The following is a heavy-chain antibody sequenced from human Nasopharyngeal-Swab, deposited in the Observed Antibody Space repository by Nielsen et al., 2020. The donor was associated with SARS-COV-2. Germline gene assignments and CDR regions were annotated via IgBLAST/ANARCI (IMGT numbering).Heavy chain of an antibody. CDR3: ARATDGSGSYYQLTYYYYGRDV. CDR1: GFTFRSYL. D-gene: IGHD3-10*01. Sequence: GESLKISCASSGFTFRSYLLNLVRPAAGKGLVWVSRINSDGSSTSYADSVKSRFTISRDNAKNTLYLQMNSLRAEDTAVYYCARATDGSGSYYQLTYYYYGRDVWGKGTTVTVSS. J-gene: IGHJ6*04. CDR2: INSDGSST. V-gene: IGHV3-74*01.